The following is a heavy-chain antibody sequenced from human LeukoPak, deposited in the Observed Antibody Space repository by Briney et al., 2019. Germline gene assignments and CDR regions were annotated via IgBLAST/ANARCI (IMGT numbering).Heavy chain of an antibody. CDR2: ISYDGSNK. CDR1: GFTFSSYA. Sequence: GGSLRLSCAASGFTFSSYAMHWVRQAPGKGLEWVAVISYDGSNKYYADSVKGRFTISRDNSKNTLYLQMNSLRAEDTAVYYCARAGHSYGPEYGMDVWGKGTTVTVSS. J-gene: IGHJ6*04. D-gene: IGHD5-18*01. CDR3: ARAGHSYGPEYGMDV. V-gene: IGHV3-30*04.